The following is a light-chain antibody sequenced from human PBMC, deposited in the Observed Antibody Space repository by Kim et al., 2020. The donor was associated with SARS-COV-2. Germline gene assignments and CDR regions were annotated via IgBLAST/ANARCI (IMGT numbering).Light chain of an antibody. CDR2: GKD. Sequence: LGPTLRITCQGDSRRSYYAIWYQQEPGQAPLLVIDGKDNRPSGVPGRFSGFSSGNTASLALTGAQAEGEAGYCCNLRDTSDNHLVVFGGGPRLPVL. J-gene: IGLJ2*01. V-gene: IGLV3-19*01. CDR3: NLRDTSDNHLVV. CDR1: SRRSYY.